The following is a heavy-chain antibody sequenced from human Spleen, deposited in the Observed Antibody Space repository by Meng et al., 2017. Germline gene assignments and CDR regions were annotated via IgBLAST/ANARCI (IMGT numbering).Heavy chain of an antibody. CDR1: GYTFTSYG. V-gene: IGHV7-4-1*02. CDR3: ARDWQYFQH. Sequence: LGQSGGEVKKPGDSVKASCKASGYTFTSYGISWVRQAPGQGLEWMGWINTNTGKPTYAQGFTGRFVFSLDTSVSTAYLQISSLKADDTAVYYCARDWQYFQHWGQGTLVTVSS. J-gene: IGHJ1*01. CDR2: INTNTGKP.